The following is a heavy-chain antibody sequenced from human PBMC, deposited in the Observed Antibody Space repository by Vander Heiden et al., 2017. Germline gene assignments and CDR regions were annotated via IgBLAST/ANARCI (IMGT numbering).Heavy chain of an antibody. V-gene: IGHV4-39*01. J-gene: IGHJ5*02. D-gene: IGHD3-10*01. Sequence: QLQLQESGPGLVQPSETLSLTCTVSGGSISSSSFYWGCIRQPPGKGLEWIGSIYYSGSTYYNPSLKSRVTISVDTSKNQFSLKLSSVTAADTAVYYCARTYYYGSGSYWTFDPWGQGTLVTVSS. CDR1: GGSISSSSFY. CDR2: IYYSGST. CDR3: ARTYYYGSGSYWTFDP.